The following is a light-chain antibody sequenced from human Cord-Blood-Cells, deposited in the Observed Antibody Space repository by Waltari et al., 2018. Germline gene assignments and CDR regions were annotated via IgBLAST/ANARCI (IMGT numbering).Light chain of an antibody. J-gene: IGKJ1*01. CDR1: QSISSW. CDR2: KAS. CDR3: QQSYSTWT. V-gene: IGKV1-5*03. Sequence: DIQMTQSPSTLSASVGDRVTITCRASQSISSWLAWYQQKPGKAPKLLIYKASSLESWVPSRFSGSGSGTDFTLTISSLQPEDFATYYCQQSYSTWTFGQGTKVEIK.